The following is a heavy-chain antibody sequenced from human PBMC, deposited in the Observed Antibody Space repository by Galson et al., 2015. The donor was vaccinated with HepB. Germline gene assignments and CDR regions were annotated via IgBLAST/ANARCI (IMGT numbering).Heavy chain of an antibody. V-gene: IGHV4-59*01. CDR3: ARGPSILDY. Sequence: SETLSLTCSVSGGSISSYSWSWLRQPPGKGLEWIGYIYNSGSTNYNPSLKSRVTISVDTSKNQFSVRLSSVTAADTAVYYCARGPSILDYWGQGTLVTVSS. J-gene: IGHJ4*02. CDR2: IYNSGST. D-gene: IGHD2-2*02. CDR1: GGSISSYS.